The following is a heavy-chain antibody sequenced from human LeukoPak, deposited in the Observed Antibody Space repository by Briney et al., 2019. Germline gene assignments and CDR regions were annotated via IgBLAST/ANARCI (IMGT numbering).Heavy chain of an antibody. CDR3: ARDLYGNPLDY. D-gene: IGHD2/OR15-2a*01. Sequence: ASVKVSCKASGYTFTSYGISWVRQAPGQGLEWMGWISGYNGNTNYAQKLQGRVTMTTDTSTTTAYMELRSLRSDDTAVYYCARDLYGNPLDYWGQGTLVTVSS. V-gene: IGHV1-18*01. CDR2: ISGYNGNT. J-gene: IGHJ4*02. CDR1: GYTFTSYG.